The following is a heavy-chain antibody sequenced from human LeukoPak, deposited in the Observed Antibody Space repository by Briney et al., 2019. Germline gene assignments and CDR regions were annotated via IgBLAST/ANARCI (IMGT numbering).Heavy chain of an antibody. CDR1: GYTFTGYY. V-gene: IGHV1-8*02. CDR3: ARNHLGAHANYYDSSGYYSP. Sequence: GASVKVSCKASGYTFTGYYMHWVRQGTGQGLEWMGWVNPNSGNTGYAQKFQGRVTMTRNTSISTAYMELSSLRSEDTAVYYCARNHLGAHANYYDSSGYYSPWGQGTLVTVSS. D-gene: IGHD3-22*01. CDR2: VNPNSGNT. J-gene: IGHJ5*02.